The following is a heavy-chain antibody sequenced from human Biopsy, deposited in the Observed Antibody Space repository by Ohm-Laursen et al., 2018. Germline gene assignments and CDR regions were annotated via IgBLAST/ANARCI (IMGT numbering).Heavy chain of an antibody. CDR3: ARMDCSGGSCHYYSYGMDV. Sequence: TLSLTCTVSGVSITAYYWSWIRQPPGKGLECIGNIHHSGRTNYTPSLKSRLTISVDTSKNQFSLKLSSVTAADTAVYYCARMDCSGGSCHYYSYGMDVWGQGTTVTVSS. D-gene: IGHD2-15*01. V-gene: IGHV4-4*09. J-gene: IGHJ6*02. CDR1: GVSITAYY. CDR2: IHHSGRT.